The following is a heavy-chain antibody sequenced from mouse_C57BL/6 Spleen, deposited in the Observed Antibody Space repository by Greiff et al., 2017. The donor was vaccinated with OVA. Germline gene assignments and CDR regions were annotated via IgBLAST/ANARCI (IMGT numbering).Heavy chain of an antibody. D-gene: IGHD1-1*01. CDR1: GFSLTSYG. CDR2: IWSGGST. V-gene: IGHV2-2*01. CDR3: ARNYYGSSYWYFDV. J-gene: IGHJ1*03. Sequence: VKLQESGPGLVQPSQSLSITCTVSGFSLTSYGVHWVRQSPGKGLEWLGVIWSGGSTDYNAAFISRLSISTDNSKSQVFFKMNSLQADDTAIYYCARNYYGSSYWYFDVWGTGTTVTVSS.